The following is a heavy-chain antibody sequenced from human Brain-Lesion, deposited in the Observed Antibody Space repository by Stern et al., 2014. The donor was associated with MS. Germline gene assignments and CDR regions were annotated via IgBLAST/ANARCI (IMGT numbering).Heavy chain of an antibody. J-gene: IGHJ5*02. V-gene: IGHV4-39*01. CDR2: IYYSGKT. D-gene: IGHD2-15*01. CDR1: GGSVSSTSYA. CDR3: AGEEDIRYCSGGSCTGNWFDP. Sequence: VQLVESGPGLVKPSETLSLTCTVAGGSVSSTSYAWAWIRPPPGKGLEWIGTIYYSGKTYYSPANKSRITISLETSKDQFPHQLRSVTAADTAVYYCAGEEDIRYCSGGSCTGNWFDPWGQGTLVTVSS.